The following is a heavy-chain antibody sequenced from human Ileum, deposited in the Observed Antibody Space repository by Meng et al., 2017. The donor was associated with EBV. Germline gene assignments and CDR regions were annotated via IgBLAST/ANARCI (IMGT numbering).Heavy chain of an antibody. CDR2: IYYSGTT. Sequence: SETLALNCTVSGGSVSIRCYYWSWIRQPPGKGLGWIGYIYYSGTTNYNPSLESRVTISVDTSKNQFSLKLRSVAASDTAVYYCARGWDTAMDSGWGQGTLVTVSS. V-gene: IGHV4-61*01. CDR1: GGSVSIRCYY. J-gene: IGHJ4*02. D-gene: IGHD5-18*01. CDR3: ARGWDTAMDSG.